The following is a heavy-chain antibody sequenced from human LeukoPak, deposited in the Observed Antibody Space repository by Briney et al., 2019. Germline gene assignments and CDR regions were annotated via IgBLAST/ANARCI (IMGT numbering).Heavy chain of an antibody. CDR3: ARGLGFKTASGAFDI. CDR1: GASFSSYY. V-gene: IGHV4-4*07. Sequence: PSETLSLTCTVSGASFSSYYWSWIRQTAGKGLEWIGRFYSSETTYYNPSLKSRVTLSVDPSKNQFSLKLSSVTAADTAVYYCARGLGFKTASGAFDIWGQGTMVTVSS. CDR2: FYSSETT. D-gene: IGHD3-10*01. J-gene: IGHJ3*02.